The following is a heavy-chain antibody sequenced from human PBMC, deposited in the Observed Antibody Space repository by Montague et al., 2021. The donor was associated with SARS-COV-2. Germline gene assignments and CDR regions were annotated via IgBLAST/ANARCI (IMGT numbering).Heavy chain of an antibody. J-gene: IGHJ5*02. CDR1: GFSLSTSGMC. CDR3: ARGIGWRSRVIFDP. Sequence: PALVKPTQTLTLTCTFSGFSLSTSGMCVSWVRQPPGKALEWLALIDRDDEYYHTSLKTRHTIPIYTSKNQVVLTLTNTDPVDTATYFCARGIGWRSRVIFDPWGQGTLVTVSS. D-gene: IGHD1-26*01. V-gene: IGHV2-70*20. CDR2: IDRDDE.